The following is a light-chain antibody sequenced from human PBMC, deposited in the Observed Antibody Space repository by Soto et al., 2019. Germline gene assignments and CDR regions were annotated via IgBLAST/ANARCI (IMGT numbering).Light chain of an antibody. CDR1: QSLLHRSGYNY. CDR3: MQALQTPLT. Sequence: DIVMTQSPLSLPVTPGEPASISCRSSQSLLHRSGYNYSTWYLQKPGQSPQLLIYLGSSRASGVPDRFSGSGSGTDFTLKISRVEAEDVGVYYCMQALQTPLTFGGGTKVEIK. CDR2: LGS. J-gene: IGKJ4*01. V-gene: IGKV2-28*01.